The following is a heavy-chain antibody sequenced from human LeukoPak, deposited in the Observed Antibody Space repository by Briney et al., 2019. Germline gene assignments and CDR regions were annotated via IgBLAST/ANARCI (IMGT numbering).Heavy chain of an antibody. Sequence: GGSLRLSCAASGFTFSSYEMNWVRQAPGKGLEWVSYISSSGSTIYYADSVKGRFTISRDNAKNTLYLQMNSLRAEDTAVYYCARDQGSTSRGIDYWGQGTLVTVSP. CDR2: ISSSGSTI. CDR1: GFTFSSYE. CDR3: ARDQGSTSRGIDY. D-gene: IGHD2-2*01. J-gene: IGHJ4*02. V-gene: IGHV3-48*03.